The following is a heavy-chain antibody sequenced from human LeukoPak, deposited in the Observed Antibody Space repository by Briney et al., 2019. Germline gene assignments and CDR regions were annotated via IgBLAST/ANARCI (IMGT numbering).Heavy chain of an antibody. V-gene: IGHV4-39*01. CDR3: ARQRADYYYYYVDV. CDR1: GGSINTANYY. Sequence: SETLSLTCTVSGGSINTANYYWGWLRQPPGKGREWIGSIYYSETSYDNPSLKSRVTISIETSKNQFSLRLSSVTASDTAVYYCARQRADYYYYYVDVWGEGTTVAVS. J-gene: IGHJ6*03. CDR2: IYYSETS.